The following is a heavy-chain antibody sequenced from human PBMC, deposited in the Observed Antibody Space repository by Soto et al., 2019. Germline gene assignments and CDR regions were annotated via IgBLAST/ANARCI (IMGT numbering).Heavy chain of an antibody. J-gene: IGHJ5*02. CDR2: MYHNGVT. CDR1: GASISNVY. Sequence: QVQLQESVPGLVNPSETLSLTCSVSGASISNVYWSWIRQFPGKGLEWIGLMYHNGVTKYNAAPKSRVTISIDTSKNQVSLKLDAVTAADTAVYYCASWGNWFDPWGQGTLVTVSS. CDR3: ASWGNWFDP. V-gene: IGHV4-59*01. D-gene: IGHD3-16*01.